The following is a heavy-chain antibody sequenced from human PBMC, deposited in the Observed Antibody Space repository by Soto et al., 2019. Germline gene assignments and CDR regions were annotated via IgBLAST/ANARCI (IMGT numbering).Heavy chain of an antibody. CDR3: AMRLDNRAEDGFAV. D-gene: IGHD6-25*01. CDR2: IIPLFGTA. J-gene: IGHJ3*01. CDR1: GGTFSTYT. V-gene: IGHV1-69*18. Sequence: QVQLVQSGAEVRKPGSSVKVSCKASGGTFSTYTIYWVRQAPGQGLEWMGRIIPLFGTAKYAQNFQGRVTITAEESTSTAYMELSTLSSEDTAVYYCAMRLDNRAEDGFAVWGEGTTVTVSA.